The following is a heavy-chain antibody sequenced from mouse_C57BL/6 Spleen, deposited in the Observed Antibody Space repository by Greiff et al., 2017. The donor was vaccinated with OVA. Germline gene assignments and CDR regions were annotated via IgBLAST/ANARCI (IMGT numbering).Heavy chain of an antibody. Sequence: QVQLQQPGAELVMPGASVKLSCKASGYTFTSYWMHWVKQRPGQGLEWIGEIDPSDRFPTYNQKFKGKSTLTVDKSSSTAYMQLSSLTSEDSAVYYCARRQTGDWYFDVWGTGTTVTVAS. CDR1: GYTFTSYW. V-gene: IGHV1-69*01. CDR3: ARRQTGDWYFDV. CDR2: IDPSDRFP. J-gene: IGHJ1*03. D-gene: IGHD4-1*01.